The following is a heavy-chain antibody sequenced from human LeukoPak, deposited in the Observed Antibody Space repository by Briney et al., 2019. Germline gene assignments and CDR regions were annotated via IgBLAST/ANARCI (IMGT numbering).Heavy chain of an antibody. J-gene: IGHJ6*03. D-gene: IGHD2-15*01. CDR1: GVSISTYY. CDR2: IYYSGST. Sequence: SETLSLTCTVSGVSISTYYWSWIRQPPGKGLEWIGYIYYSGSTNYNPSLKSRVTISVDTSKNQFSLKLSSVTAADTAVYYCARGGCSGGSCYYYYYYMDVWGKGTTVTVSS. CDR3: ARGGCSGGSCYYYYYYMDV. V-gene: IGHV4-59*01.